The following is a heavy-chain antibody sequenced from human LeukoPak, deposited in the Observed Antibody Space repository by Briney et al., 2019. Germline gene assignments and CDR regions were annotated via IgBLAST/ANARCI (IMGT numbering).Heavy chain of an antibody. D-gene: IGHD6-19*01. Sequence: GASVKVSCKASGGTFSSYAISWVRQAPGQGLEWMGRIIPILGIANYAQKFQGRVTITADKSTSTAYMELSSLRSEDTAVYYCASADVVAVAGTEGAFDIWGQGTMVTVSS. J-gene: IGHJ3*02. V-gene: IGHV1-69*04. CDR2: IIPILGIA. CDR1: GGTFSSYA. CDR3: ASADVVAVAGTEGAFDI.